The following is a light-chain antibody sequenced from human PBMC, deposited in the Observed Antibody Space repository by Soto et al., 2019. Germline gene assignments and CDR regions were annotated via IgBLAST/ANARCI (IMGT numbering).Light chain of an antibody. CDR2: AAS. V-gene: IGKV1-39*01. Sequence: DLQMTQSPSSLSASVGDRVTITCRASQSLSSYLNWYQQKPGKAPQLLIYAASSLQSGVPSRFSGSGSGTDFTLTISSLQPEDFATYYCQQSYSTPWTFGQGTKVEIK. CDR3: QQSYSTPWT. CDR1: QSLSSY. J-gene: IGKJ1*01.